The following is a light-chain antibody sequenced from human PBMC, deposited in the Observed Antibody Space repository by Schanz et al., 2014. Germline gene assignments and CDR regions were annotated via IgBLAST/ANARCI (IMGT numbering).Light chain of an antibody. J-gene: IGKJ1*01. CDR2: GAS. V-gene: IGKV3D-15*01. CDR3: QQYNNWPPWT. Sequence: EIVMTQSPATLSVSPGERATLSCRASQSVSSNLAWYQQKPGQAPRLLIFGASTRATGIPARFSAIGSGTEFTLTITSLQSEDFAVYYCQQYNNWPPWTFGPGTMVEFK. CDR1: QSVSSN.